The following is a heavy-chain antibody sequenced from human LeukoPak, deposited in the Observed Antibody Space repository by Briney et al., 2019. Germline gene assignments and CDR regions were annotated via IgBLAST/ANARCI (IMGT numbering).Heavy chain of an antibody. CDR2: ISSSSSYI. CDR3: ARGTYCGGDCYSPLDY. CDR1: GFTFSSYS. V-gene: IGHV3-21*01. J-gene: IGHJ4*02. Sequence: GGSLRLSCAASGFTFSSYSMNWVRQAPGKGLEWVSSISSSSSYIYYADSVKGRFTISRDNAKNSLYLQMNSLRAEDTAVYYCARGTYCGGDCYSPLDYWGQGTLVTVSS. D-gene: IGHD2-21*02.